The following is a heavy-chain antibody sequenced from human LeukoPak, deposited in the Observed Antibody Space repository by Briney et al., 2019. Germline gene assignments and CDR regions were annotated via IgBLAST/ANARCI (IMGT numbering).Heavy chain of an antibody. V-gene: IGHV3-23*01. CDR3: ASMYYPLNA. D-gene: IGHD3-10*01. J-gene: IGHJ5*02. Sequence: GGSLRLSCAASGFTFSNYGMSWVRQAPGKGPEWVSAISGGGGTTYYADSVKGRFTISRDNSKNTLYLQMNSLRAEDTAVYYCASMYYPLNAWGQGTLVTVSS. CDR2: ISGGGGTT. CDR1: GFTFSNYG.